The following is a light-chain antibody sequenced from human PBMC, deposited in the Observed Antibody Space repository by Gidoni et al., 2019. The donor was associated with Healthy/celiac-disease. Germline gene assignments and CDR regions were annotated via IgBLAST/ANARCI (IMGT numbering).Light chain of an antibody. CDR1: ALPKKY. V-gene: IGLV3-10*01. CDR3: YSTYSTGNPRV. Sequence: SYELTQTHSVSVSPGQTARITCSGDALPKKYGDWYQQKSGQAPVLVIYEDSKRPSRIPERFSRSSSGTLATLTISWAHLEHEADYYCYSTYSTGNPRVFGGGTKLTVL. J-gene: IGLJ3*02. CDR2: EDS.